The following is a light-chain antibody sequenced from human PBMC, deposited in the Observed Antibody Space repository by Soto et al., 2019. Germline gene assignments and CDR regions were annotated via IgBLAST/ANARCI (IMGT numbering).Light chain of an antibody. CDR2: DAS. J-gene: IGKJ1*01. CDR3: QQYGSSPS. Sequence: EIVMTQSPAILSVSPGEGAALSCRASRSVGNTLAWYQQKPGQAPRLLIYDASTRATGIPDRFSGSGSGTDFTLTISRLDPEDFAVYYCQQYGSSPSFGQGTKVDIK. CDR1: RSVGNT. V-gene: IGKV3-20*01.